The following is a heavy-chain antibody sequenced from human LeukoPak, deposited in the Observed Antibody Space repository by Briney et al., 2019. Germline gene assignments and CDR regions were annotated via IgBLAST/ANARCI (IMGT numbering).Heavy chain of an antibody. Sequence: SETLSLTCAVYGGSFSGYYWSWIRQPPGKGLEWIGEINHSGSTNYNPSLKSRVTISVDTSKNQFSLKLSSVTAADTAVYYCARSLDYYDSSGYSGAFDIWGQGTMVTVSS. V-gene: IGHV4-34*01. CDR3: ARSLDYYDSSGYSGAFDI. CDR2: INHSGST. J-gene: IGHJ3*02. CDR1: GGSFSGYY. D-gene: IGHD3-22*01.